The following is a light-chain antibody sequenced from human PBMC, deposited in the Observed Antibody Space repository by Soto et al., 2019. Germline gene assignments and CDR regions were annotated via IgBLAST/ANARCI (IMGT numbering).Light chain of an antibody. Sequence: IVLTQSPATLSVSPGERATLSCRASESVSSNLAWYQQKPGRAPRLLIYGASSRATGIPDRFSGSGSGTDFTLTISRLEPEDFAVYYCQQYGSSPTTFGQGTKVDIK. CDR3: QQYGSSPTT. CDR2: GAS. J-gene: IGKJ1*01. CDR1: ESVSSN. V-gene: IGKV3-20*01.